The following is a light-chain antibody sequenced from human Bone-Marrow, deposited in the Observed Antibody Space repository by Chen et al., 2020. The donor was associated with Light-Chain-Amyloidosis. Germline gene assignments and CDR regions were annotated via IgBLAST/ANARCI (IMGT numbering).Light chain of an antibody. J-gene: IGLJ1*01. CDR2: RDT. V-gene: IGLV3-25*03. Sequence: SYELTQPPSVSVSPGQTARITCSGDDLPTKYAYWYQQKPGQAPVLVIHRDTERPSGISERFSGSSSGTTATLTISGLQAEDEADYYCSSYTSSSTRYVFGTGTKVTVL. CDR1: DLPTKY. CDR3: SSYTSSSTRYV.